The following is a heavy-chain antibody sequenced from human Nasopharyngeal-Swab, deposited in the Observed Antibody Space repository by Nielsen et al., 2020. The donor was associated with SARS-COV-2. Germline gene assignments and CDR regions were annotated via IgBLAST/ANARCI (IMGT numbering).Heavy chain of an antibody. CDR2: INWKSDNI. Sequence: SLKISCAASGFTFDDYAMHWVRPAPGKGLEWVSGINWKSDNIGYAASVVGRFTISRDNAKNSLYLQMNSLRAEDTAVYYCARDKDGFDYWGQGTLVTVSS. CDR3: ARDKDGFDY. CDR1: GFTFDDYA. V-gene: IGHV3-9*01. J-gene: IGHJ4*02.